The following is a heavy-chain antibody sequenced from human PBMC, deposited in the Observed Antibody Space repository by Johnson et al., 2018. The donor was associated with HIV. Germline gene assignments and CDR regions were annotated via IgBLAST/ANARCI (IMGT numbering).Heavy chain of an antibody. J-gene: IGHJ3*02. Sequence: EVQLVESGGVAVQPGGSLRLSCAASGFSFADYAMHWVRQAPGKGLEWVSLISWDGGDTYYADSVKGRFSISRDNAKNSLYLQVNSLRDEETAVYYCANIPYRSSPHAFDIWGQGTMVTVSS. CDR1: GFSFADYA. CDR2: ISWDGGDT. V-gene: IGHV3-43D*03. D-gene: IGHD1-14*01. CDR3: ANIPYRSSPHAFDI.